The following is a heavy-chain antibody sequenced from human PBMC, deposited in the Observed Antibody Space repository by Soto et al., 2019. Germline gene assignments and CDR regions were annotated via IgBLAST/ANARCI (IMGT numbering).Heavy chain of an antibody. CDR1: VGTFSDYY. D-gene: IGHD3-10*01. CDR3: ARGLLDLVRGARYGMDV. CDR2: INHSGST. Sequence: QVQLQQWGAGLLKPSETLSLTCAVYVGTFSDYYWTWIRQPPGKGLEWIGEINHSGSTNYNPSLTSRVTISVDTYKNQFSLKLSSVTAADTAVYYCARGLLDLVRGARYGMDVWGQGTTVTVSS. V-gene: IGHV4-34*01. J-gene: IGHJ6*02.